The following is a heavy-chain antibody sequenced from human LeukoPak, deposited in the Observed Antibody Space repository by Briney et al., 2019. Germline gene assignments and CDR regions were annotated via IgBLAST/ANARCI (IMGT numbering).Heavy chain of an antibody. CDR2: ISGSGGST. J-gene: IGHJ4*02. V-gene: IGHV3-23*01. CDR3: AKDRLKFSSGYYPDY. CDR1: GFTFSSYA. D-gene: IGHD3-22*01. Sequence: GGSLTLSCAASGFTFSSYAMSWVRQAPGKGLEWVAAISGSGGSTYYPDSVEGRFTISRDNSKNTLYLQMNSLRAEDTAVYYCAKDRLKFSSGYYPDYWGQGTLVTVSS.